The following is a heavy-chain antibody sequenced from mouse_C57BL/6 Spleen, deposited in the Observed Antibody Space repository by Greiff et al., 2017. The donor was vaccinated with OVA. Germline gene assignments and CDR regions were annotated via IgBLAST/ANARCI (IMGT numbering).Heavy chain of an antibody. CDR3: ARSGTSWYFDV. CDR2: INPSSGYT. Sequence: QVHVKQSGAELARPGASVKMSCKASGYTFTSYTMHWVKQRPGQGLEWIGYINPSSGYTKYNQKCKDKATLTADKSSSTAYMQLSSLTSEDSAVYYCARSGTSWYFDVWGTGTTVTVSS. V-gene: IGHV1-4*01. D-gene: IGHD4-1*01. J-gene: IGHJ1*03. CDR1: GYTFTSYT.